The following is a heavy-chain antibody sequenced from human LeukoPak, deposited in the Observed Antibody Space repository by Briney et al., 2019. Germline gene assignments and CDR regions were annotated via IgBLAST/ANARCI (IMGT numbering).Heavy chain of an antibody. V-gene: IGHV4-39*07. Sequence: PSETLSLTCAVSGDSSYSSIYYWGWVRQPPGKGLEWIGTIDYSGNTYYNPSLKSRATISTDTSRSQFSLKLSSVTAADTAVYYCARTGGDCSSGLCYYGMDVWGQGTTVTVS. CDR3: ARTGGDCSSGLCYYGMDV. CDR2: IDYSGNT. D-gene: IGHD2-21*02. J-gene: IGHJ6*02. CDR1: GDSSYSSIYY.